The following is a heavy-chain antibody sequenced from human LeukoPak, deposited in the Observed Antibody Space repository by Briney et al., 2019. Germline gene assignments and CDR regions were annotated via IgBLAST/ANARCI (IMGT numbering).Heavy chain of an antibody. CDR1: GFNFGSYS. V-gene: IGHV3-23*01. Sequence: GGSLRLSCAASGFNFGSYSMTWVRQAPGKGLEWVSVISADSATTFYADSVKGRFTISRDNSKNTLYLQMNSLRAEDTAVYYCAKDLAVAGTFDYWGQGTLVTVSS. J-gene: IGHJ4*02. CDR3: AKDLAVAGTFDY. CDR2: ISADSATT. D-gene: IGHD6-19*01.